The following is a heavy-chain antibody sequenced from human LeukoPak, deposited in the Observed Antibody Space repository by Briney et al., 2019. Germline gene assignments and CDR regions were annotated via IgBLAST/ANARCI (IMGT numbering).Heavy chain of an antibody. CDR1: AGSIGSHY. J-gene: IGHJ4*02. Sequence: SETLSLTCTVSAGSIGSHYWSWIRQPPGKGLEWIGYIYYSGTTNYNPSFKSRVTISVDTSKNQFSLKLSPVTAADTAVYYCARDPLQFAPYFDSWGQGALVTVSS. D-gene: IGHD3-10*01. V-gene: IGHV4-59*11. CDR2: IYYSGTT. CDR3: ARDPLQFAPYFDS.